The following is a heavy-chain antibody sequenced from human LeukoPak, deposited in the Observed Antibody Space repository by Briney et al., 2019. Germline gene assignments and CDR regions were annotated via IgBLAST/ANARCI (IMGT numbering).Heavy chain of an antibody. Sequence: GESLKISCKGSGYSFASYWIGWVRQMTGKGLEWMGIIYPGDSNTKYSPSFQGQVTISADKSISTAYLQWSSLKASDTAMYYCARPEQIVGAHYWGQGTQVTVSS. D-gene: IGHD1-26*01. CDR1: GYSFASYW. J-gene: IGHJ4*02. CDR2: IYPGDSNT. CDR3: ARPEQIVGAHY. V-gene: IGHV5-51*01.